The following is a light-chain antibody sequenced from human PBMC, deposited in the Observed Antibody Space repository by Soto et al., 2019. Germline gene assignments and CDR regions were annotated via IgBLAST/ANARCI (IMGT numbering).Light chain of an antibody. CDR3: QQYDTYRT. CDR2: EAS. V-gene: IGKV1-5*03. CDR1: QSIGIR. Sequence: DIQMTQSPSTLSASVGDRVTITCRASQSIGIRLAWYQQKPGKAPKLLIHEASTLESGVPSRFSGSGSGTEFTLTIISLQPDDFATYYCQQYDTYRTFGQGTKVEIK. J-gene: IGKJ1*01.